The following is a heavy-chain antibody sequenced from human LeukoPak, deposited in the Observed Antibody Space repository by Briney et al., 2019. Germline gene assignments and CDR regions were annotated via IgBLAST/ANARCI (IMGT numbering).Heavy chain of an antibody. CDR1: GGTFSSYA. CDR3: ARGYFDWLPYSLDY. CDR2: IIPIFGTA. D-gene: IGHD3-9*01. Sequence: GASVKVSRKASGGTFSSYAISWMRQAPGQRLEWMGGIIPIFGTANYAQKFQGRVTITTDESTSTAYMELSSLRSEDTAVYYCARGYFDWLPYSLDYWGQGTLVTVSS. J-gene: IGHJ4*02. V-gene: IGHV1-69*05.